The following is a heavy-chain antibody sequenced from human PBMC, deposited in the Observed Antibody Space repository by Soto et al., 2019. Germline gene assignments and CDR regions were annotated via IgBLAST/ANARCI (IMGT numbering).Heavy chain of an antibody. CDR2: INAGNGNT. V-gene: IGHV1-3*01. CDR3: ARDRRLLWNYFDY. Sequence: GASVKVSCKASGYTFTSYAMHWVRQAPGQRLEWMGWINAGNGNTKYSQKFQGRVTITRDTSASTAYMELSSLRSEDTAVYYCARDRRLLWNYFDYWGQGTLVTVSS. CDR1: GYTFTSYA. D-gene: IGHD3-10*01. J-gene: IGHJ4*02.